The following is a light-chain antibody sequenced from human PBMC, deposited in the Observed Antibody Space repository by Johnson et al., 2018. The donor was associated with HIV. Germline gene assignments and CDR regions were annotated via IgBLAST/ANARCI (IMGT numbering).Light chain of an antibody. CDR1: SSNIGNTY. Sequence: QSVLTQPPSVSAAPGQRVTISCSGSSSNIGNTYVSWYQQLPGTAPKLLIYENSKRPSGIPDRFSGSQSGTSATLGITGLQTGDEADYFCGTWDNTLSAYVFGTGTKVTVL. CDR3: GTWDNTLSAYV. V-gene: IGLV1-51*02. J-gene: IGLJ1*01. CDR2: ENS.